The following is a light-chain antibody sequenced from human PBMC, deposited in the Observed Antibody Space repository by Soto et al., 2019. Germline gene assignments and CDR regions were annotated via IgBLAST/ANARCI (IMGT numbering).Light chain of an antibody. Sequence: QSALTQPASVSGSPGQSITISCSGTSSDVGGYNYVSWYQQHPGKAPKLMIYEVTNRPSGVSNRFSGSKSGNTASLTISGLQAEDEAEYYCSSYTSSSTLDVFGSGTKLTV. J-gene: IGLJ1*01. CDR3: SSYTSSSTLDV. CDR1: SSDVGGYNY. CDR2: EVT. V-gene: IGLV2-14*01.